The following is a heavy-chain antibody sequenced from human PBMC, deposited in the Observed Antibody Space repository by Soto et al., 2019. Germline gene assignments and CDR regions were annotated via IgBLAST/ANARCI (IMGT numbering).Heavy chain of an antibody. J-gene: IGHJ4*02. D-gene: IGHD6-13*01. CDR2: IKSKTDGGTT. CDR1: GFTFTNAW. V-gene: IGHV3-15*01. Sequence: GGSLRLSCAGSGFTFTNAWMSWVRQAPGMRLEWVGLIKSKTDGGTTDYAAPVKGRFTFSRDDSKNTLYLQVNSLKTEDTAVYYCTTIGYSNTWSIDHWGQGTLVTVS. CDR3: TTIGYSNTWSIDH.